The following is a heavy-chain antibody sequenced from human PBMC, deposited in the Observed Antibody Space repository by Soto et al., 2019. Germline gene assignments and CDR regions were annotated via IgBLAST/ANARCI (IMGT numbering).Heavy chain of an antibody. CDR1: GFTVSSNY. Sequence: GGSLRLSCAASGFTVSSNYMNWVRQAPGKGLEWVSVIYSGGSTYYADSVKGRFTISRDNSKNTLYLQMNSLRAEDTAVYYCARYYDSSGYYPGSMDVWGQGTTVTVSS. V-gene: IGHV3-53*01. CDR2: IYSGGST. CDR3: ARYYDSSGYYPGSMDV. D-gene: IGHD3-22*01. J-gene: IGHJ6*02.